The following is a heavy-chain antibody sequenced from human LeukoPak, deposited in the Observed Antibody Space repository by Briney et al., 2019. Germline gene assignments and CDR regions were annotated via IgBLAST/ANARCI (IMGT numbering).Heavy chain of an antibody. Sequence: SETLSLTCTVSGGSISRYYWCWIRQPPGKGLEWIGYIYYSGSTNYNPSLKSRVTISVDRSKNQFSLKLSSVTAADTAVYYCARVGSYGSGSFWFDPWGQGTLVTVSS. D-gene: IGHD3-10*01. V-gene: IGHV4-59*01. CDR3: ARVGSYGSGSFWFDP. CDR2: IYYSGST. J-gene: IGHJ5*02. CDR1: GGSISRYY.